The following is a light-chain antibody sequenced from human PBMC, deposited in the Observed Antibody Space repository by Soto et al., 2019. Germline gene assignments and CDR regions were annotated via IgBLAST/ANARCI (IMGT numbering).Light chain of an antibody. J-gene: IGKJ1*01. CDR3: QQYNKWWT. CDR1: QSVSSS. Sequence: EIVMTQSPATLSVSPGERATLSCRASQSVSSSLAWYQQNPGQAPRLLIYGASTRATGIPARFSGSGSGTEFTLTISSLQSEDFAVYYCQQYNKWWTFGQGTKVEVK. V-gene: IGKV3-15*01. CDR2: GAS.